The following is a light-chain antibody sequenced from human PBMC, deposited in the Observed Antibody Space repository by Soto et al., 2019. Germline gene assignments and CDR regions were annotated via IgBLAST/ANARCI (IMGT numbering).Light chain of an antibody. CDR2: DAS. CDR3: QQRSNWPPVIT. CDR1: QSVSSY. V-gene: IGKV3-11*01. J-gene: IGKJ5*01. Sequence: EIVLTQSPATLSLSPGERATLSCRASQSVSSYLAWYQQKPGKAPRLLIYDASNRATGIPARFSGSGSGTDFTLTSSSLDPEDFAVDYCQQRSNWPPVITFGQGTRLEIK.